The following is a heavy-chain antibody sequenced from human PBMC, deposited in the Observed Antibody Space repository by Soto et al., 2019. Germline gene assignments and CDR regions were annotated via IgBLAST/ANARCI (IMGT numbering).Heavy chain of an antibody. CDR1: GFTFSNYG. D-gene: IGHD6-13*01. V-gene: IGHV3-23*01. J-gene: IGHJ4*02. CDR3: EKLAVAAGSDY. Sequence: GGSLRLSCAASGFTFSNYGMSWVRQAPGKELEWVSSIGSSGGSTYYADSVKGRFTISRDNSQNTLYLQMNTLRAEDTAIYYCEKLAVAAGSDYWGQGTQVTVSS. CDR2: IGSSGGST.